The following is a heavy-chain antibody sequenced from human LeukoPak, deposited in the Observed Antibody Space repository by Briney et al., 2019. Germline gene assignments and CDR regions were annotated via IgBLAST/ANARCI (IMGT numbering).Heavy chain of an antibody. J-gene: IGHJ4*02. V-gene: IGHV1-24*01. CDR3: ARYRAGYCSSTSCEWFAFDY. Sequence: GASVKVSYKVSGYTLTELSMHWVRQAPGKGLEWMGGFDPEDGETIYAQKFQGRVTITADESTSTAYMELSSLRSEDTAVYYCARYRAGYCSSTSCEWFAFDYWGQGTLVTVSS. D-gene: IGHD2-2*01. CDR1: GYTLTELS. CDR2: FDPEDGET.